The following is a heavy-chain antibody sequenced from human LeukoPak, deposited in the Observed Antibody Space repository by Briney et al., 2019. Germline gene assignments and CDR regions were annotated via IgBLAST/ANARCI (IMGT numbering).Heavy chain of an antibody. CDR3: AKSGGVTTTLSY. D-gene: IGHD4-17*01. V-gene: IGHV3-30*18. CDR1: GFTFSSYG. J-gene: IGHJ4*02. Sequence: GGSLRLSCAASGFTFSSYGMHWVRQAPGKGLEWVAVISYDGSNKYYADSVKGRFTISRDNSKNTLYLQMNSLRAEDTAVYYCAKSGGVTTTLSYWGQGTLVTVSS. CDR2: ISYDGSNK.